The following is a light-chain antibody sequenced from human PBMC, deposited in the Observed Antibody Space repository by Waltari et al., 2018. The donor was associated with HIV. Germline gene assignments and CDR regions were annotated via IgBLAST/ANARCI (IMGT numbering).Light chain of an antibody. CDR1: RYNIGEKF. CDR3: ATWDDDLSGVV. CDR2: GNN. J-gene: IGLJ2*01. Sequence: QSVLTQPPSASGTPGQRVTSPCSGGRYNIGEKFVYWFQQLPGTAPRLLVFGNNQRPSGVPDRFSGSKGGTSASLVISGLRSEDEGTYYCATWDDDLSGVVFGGGSKLTVL. V-gene: IGLV1-47*01.